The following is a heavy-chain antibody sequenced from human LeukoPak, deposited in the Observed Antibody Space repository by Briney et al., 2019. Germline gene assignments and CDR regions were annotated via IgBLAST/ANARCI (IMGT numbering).Heavy chain of an antibody. D-gene: IGHD1-1*01. V-gene: IGHV4-39*01. J-gene: IGHJ5*02. CDR1: GGSISSSSYY. CDR2: IYYSGST. CDR3: ARVPGGALNWFDP. Sequence: SETLSLTCTVSGGSISSSSYYWGWIRQPPGKGLEWIGTIYYSGSTYYNPSLKSRVTISVYTSKNQSSLKLSSVTAADTAVYYCARVPGGALNWFDPWGQGTLVTVSS.